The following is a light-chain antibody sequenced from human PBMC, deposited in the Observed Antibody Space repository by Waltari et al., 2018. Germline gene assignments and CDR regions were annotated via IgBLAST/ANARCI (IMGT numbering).Light chain of an antibody. J-gene: IGKJ1*01. Sequence: DIQMTQSPSSLPASVGDRVTISCRASQRISSYLNWYQQQPGKAPSLLIYGAVSLQSGVPSRFSGSGSGTDFTLTISSLQPEDFATYYCQQTYRTPRTFGQGTKVDI. CDR1: QRISSY. CDR2: GAV. V-gene: IGKV1-39*01. CDR3: QQTYRTPRT.